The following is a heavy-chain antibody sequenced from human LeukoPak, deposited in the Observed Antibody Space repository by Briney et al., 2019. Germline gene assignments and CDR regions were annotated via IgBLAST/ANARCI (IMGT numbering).Heavy chain of an antibody. CDR2: INSDGSST. D-gene: IGHD3-10*01. CDR3: ARGGEVLLWFANDY. CDR1: GFTFSSYW. J-gene: IGHJ4*02. V-gene: IGHV3-74*01. Sequence: GGSLRLSCAASGFTFSSYWMHWVRQAPGKGLVWVSRINSDGSSTSYADSVKGRFTISRDNAKNTLYLQMNSLRAEDTAVYYCARGGEVLLWFANDYWGQGILVTVSS.